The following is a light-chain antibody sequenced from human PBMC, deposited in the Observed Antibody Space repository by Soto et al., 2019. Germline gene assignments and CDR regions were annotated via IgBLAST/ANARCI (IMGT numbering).Light chain of an antibody. Sequence: EIVLTQSPGTLSLSPGDRATLSCRASQSVSTTYLAWYQQSLGQAPRLLIYDASTRATGIPDRFRGNGSGTDFTLTISRLEPEDFAVYYCHQYGSPPFTFGPGTKVDIK. J-gene: IGKJ3*01. CDR1: QSVSTTY. V-gene: IGKV3-20*01. CDR2: DAS. CDR3: HQYGSPPFT.